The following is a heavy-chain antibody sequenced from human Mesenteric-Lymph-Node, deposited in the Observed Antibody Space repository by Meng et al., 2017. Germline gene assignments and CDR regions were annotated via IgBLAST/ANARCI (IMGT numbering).Heavy chain of an antibody. D-gene: IGHD4-17*01. CDR1: GYTFTGYY. Sequence: ASVKVSCKASGYTFTGYYMHWVRQAPGQGLEWMGWINPNSGGTKYAQKFQGRVTMTRDTSISTAYVDLSRLRSDDTCVYYCARAYDYGVYEVFDYWGQGTLVTVSS. J-gene: IGHJ4*02. V-gene: IGHV1-2*02. CDR3: ARAYDYGVYEVFDY. CDR2: INPNSGGT.